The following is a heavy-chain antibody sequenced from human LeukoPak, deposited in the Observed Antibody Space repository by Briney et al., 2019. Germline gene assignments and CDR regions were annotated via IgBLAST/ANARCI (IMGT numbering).Heavy chain of an antibody. D-gene: IGHD6-25*01. J-gene: IGHJ6*02. CDR1: GYTFTSYG. CDR3: ARDLKYSSASQTYYYYGMDV. Sequence: SVKVSCKASGYTFTSYGISWVRQAPGQGLEWMGRIIPILGIANYAQKFQGRVTITADKSTSTAYMELSSLRSEDTAVYYCARDLKYSSASQTYYYYGMDVWGQGTTVTVSS. CDR2: IIPILGIA. V-gene: IGHV1-69*04.